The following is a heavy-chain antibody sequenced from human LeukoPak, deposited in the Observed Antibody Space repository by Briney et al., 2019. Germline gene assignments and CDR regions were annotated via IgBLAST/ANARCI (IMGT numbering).Heavy chain of an antibody. J-gene: IGHJ4*02. CDR1: GGSVSSGSYY. Sequence: SETLSLTCTVSGGSVSSGSYYWTWIRQPPGKGLEWIGYIHDSGSTKYNPSLKSRVTISVDTSKNQFSLKLSSVTAADTAVYYCARWYYGGWAFDYWGQGTLVTVSS. V-gene: IGHV4-61*01. CDR2: IHDSGST. D-gene: IGHD3-3*01. CDR3: ARWYYGGWAFDY.